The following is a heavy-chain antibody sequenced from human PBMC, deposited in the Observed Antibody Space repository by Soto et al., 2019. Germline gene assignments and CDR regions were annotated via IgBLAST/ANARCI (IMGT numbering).Heavy chain of an antibody. CDR2: ISAYNGNT. V-gene: IGHV1-18*01. Sequence: QVQLVQSGAEVKKPGASVKVSCKASGYTFTSYGISWVRQAPGQGLEWMGWISAYNGNTNYAQKLQGRVTMTTDTSTSTAYMELRSLRSDDTAVYFCAGVAKVTIRQYHWFDPWGQGTLVTVSS. CDR3: AGVAKVTIRQYHWFDP. D-gene: IGHD4-4*01. CDR1: GYTFTSYG. J-gene: IGHJ5*02.